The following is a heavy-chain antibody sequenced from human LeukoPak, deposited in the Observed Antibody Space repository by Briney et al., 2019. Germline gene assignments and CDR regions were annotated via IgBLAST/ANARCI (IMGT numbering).Heavy chain of an antibody. D-gene: IGHD3-22*01. J-gene: IGHJ4*02. Sequence: ASVKVSCKASGYTFTGYYMHWVRQAPGQGLEWMGWINPNSGGTNYAQKFQGRVTMTRDTSISTAYMELSRLRSDDTAVYYCARIVAGDGSGYHYVLYYWGQGALVTVSS. V-gene: IGHV1-2*02. CDR1: GYTFTGYY. CDR3: ARIVAGDGSGYHYVLYY. CDR2: INPNSGGT.